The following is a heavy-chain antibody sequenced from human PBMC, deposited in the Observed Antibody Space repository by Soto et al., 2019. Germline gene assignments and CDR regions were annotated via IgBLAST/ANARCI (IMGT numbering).Heavy chain of an antibody. CDR1: GYNFISYW. Sequence: GESLKISCKASGYNFISYWINWVRQKPGKGLEWMGRIDPSDSYTNYSPSFQGHVTISADKSISTAYLQWSSLKASDTAMYYCARLVTMVRGPTAFDIWGQGTMVTVSS. CDR2: IDPSDSYT. D-gene: IGHD3-10*01. J-gene: IGHJ3*02. CDR3: ARLVTMVRGPTAFDI. V-gene: IGHV5-10-1*01.